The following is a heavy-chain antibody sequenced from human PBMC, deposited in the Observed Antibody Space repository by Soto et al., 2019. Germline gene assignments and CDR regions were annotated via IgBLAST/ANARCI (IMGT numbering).Heavy chain of an antibody. J-gene: IGHJ6*03. D-gene: IGHD2-2*01. CDR2: IYYSGST. CDR1: GGSISSYY. CDR3: ARLPDPNYCSSNSCPIYYYYYYMDV. V-gene: IGHV4-59*01. Sequence: PSETLSLTCTVSGGSISSYYWSWIRQPPGKGLEWIGYIYYSGSTNYNPSLKSRVTISVDTSKNQFSLKLSSVTAADTAVYYCARLPDPNYCSSNSCPIYYYYYYMDVWGKGTTVTVSS.